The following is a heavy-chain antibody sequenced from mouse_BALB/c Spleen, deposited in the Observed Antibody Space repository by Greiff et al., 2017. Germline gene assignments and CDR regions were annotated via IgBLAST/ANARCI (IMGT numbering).Heavy chain of an antibody. Sequence: EVQLQQSGPELVKPGASVKIPCKASGYTFTDYNMDWVKQSHGKSLEWIGDINPNNGGTIYNQKFKGKATLTVDKSSSTAYMELRSLTSEDTAVYYCARVQYGNYVGFAYWGQGTLVTVSA. CDR2: INPNNGGT. V-gene: IGHV1-18*01. CDR1: GYTFTDYN. CDR3: ARVQYGNYVGFAY. J-gene: IGHJ3*01. D-gene: IGHD2-10*02.